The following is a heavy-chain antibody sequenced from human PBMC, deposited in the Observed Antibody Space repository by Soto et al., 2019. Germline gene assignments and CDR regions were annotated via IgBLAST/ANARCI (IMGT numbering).Heavy chain of an antibody. CDR3: ALALGPTTGLDY. D-gene: IGHD1-26*01. CDR2: IFNSGTT. J-gene: IGHJ4*02. Sequence: SSETLSLTCSVSGASTVSHYHWTWIRQPPGKGLEWMGYIFNSGTTFYNPSLTSRLSISMDTSGNHFSLELRSVTAADTAVYYCALALGPTTGLDYWGQGTQVTV. V-gene: IGHV4-31*02. CDR1: GASTVSHYH.